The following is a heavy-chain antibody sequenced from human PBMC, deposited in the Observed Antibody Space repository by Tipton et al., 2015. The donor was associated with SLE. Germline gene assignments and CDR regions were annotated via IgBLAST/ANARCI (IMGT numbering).Heavy chain of an antibody. CDR3: ATGTKYDPRFDY. D-gene: IGHD1-14*01. CDR1: GFTISNNY. Sequence: SLRLSCAGSGFTISNNYMTWVRQAPGKGLEWVSVIYSGGSTYYSDSVKGRFTISRDNSKNTLYLQMNSLRAEDTAVYYCATGTKYDPRFDYWGQGTLVTVSS. J-gene: IGHJ4*02. CDR2: IYSGGST. V-gene: IGHV3-66*02.